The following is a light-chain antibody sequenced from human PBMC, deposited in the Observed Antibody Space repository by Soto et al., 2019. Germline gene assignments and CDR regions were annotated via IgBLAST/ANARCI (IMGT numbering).Light chain of an antibody. Sequence: DVQMTQSPSSLSASVGDSVTITCRASQSVFNHLSWFQQRPGKGPKLLIYDASSLHAGVPSRFSGSGYGTDFTLTISTVQPEDSAIYYCHQSSGTPLTFGGGTRVELK. CDR3: HQSSGTPLT. CDR1: QSVFNH. V-gene: IGKV1-39*01. CDR2: DAS. J-gene: IGKJ4*01.